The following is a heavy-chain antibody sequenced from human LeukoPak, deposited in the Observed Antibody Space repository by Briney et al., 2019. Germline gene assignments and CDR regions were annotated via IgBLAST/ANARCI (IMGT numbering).Heavy chain of an antibody. J-gene: IGHJ4*02. CDR1: GGSFSGYY. V-gene: IGHV4-34*01. CDR2: INPSGIT. Sequence: SETLSLTCAVYGGSFSGYYWTWIRQPPWKGLEWIGEINPSGITNYNPSLKSRVTMSGDTARNQVSLKLSFVTAADTSVYYCARAPLTGTTPDFDYWGQGTLVTVSS. D-gene: IGHD1-7*01. CDR3: ARAPLTGTTPDFDY.